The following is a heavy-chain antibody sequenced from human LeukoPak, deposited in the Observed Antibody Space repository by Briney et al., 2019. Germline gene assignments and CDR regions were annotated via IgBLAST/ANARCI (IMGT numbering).Heavy chain of an antibody. CDR3: AKDARIGDCYMDV. D-gene: IGHD2-21*01. CDR1: GFSFSSHG. CDR2: ISDASDK. V-gene: IGHV3-30*18. Sequence: GRSLILSCAASGFSFSSHGMHWVRQAPGKGLEWVAVISDASDKFYGDSVKGRFTISRDNSKNTLYLQMNSLRPEDTAVYYCAKDARIGDCYMDVWGQGTSVTVSS. J-gene: IGHJ6*02.